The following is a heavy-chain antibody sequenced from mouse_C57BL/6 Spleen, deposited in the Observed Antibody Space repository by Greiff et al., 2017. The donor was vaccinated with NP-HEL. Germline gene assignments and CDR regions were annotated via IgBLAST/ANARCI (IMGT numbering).Heavy chain of an antibody. CDR1: GFTFSDYR. D-gene: IGHD3-2*02. CDR3: ARPTAQATLDY. CDR2: ISSGSSTI. J-gene: IGHJ2*01. Sequence: EVKLVESGGGLVKPGGSLKLSCAASGFTFSDYRMHWVRQAPEKGLEWVAYISSGSSTIYYADTVKGRFTISRDNAKNTLFLQMTSLRSEDTAMYYCARPTAQATLDYWGQGTTLTVSS. V-gene: IGHV5-17*01.